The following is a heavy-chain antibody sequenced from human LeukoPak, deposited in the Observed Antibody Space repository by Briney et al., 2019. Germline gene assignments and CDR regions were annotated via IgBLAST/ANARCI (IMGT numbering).Heavy chain of an antibody. V-gene: IGHV4-30-4*08. CDR1: GGSISSGDYY. CDR3: ARAAVVWFGRQYTPYYYYGMDV. J-gene: IGHJ6*02. D-gene: IGHD3-10*01. CDR2: IYYSGST. Sequence: SQTLSLTCTVSGGSISSGDYYLSWIRQPPGKGLEWIGYIYYSGSTSYSPSLKSRLTISVDTSKNQFSLKLSSVTAADTAVYYCARAAVVWFGRQYTPYYYYGMDVWGQGTTVTVSS.